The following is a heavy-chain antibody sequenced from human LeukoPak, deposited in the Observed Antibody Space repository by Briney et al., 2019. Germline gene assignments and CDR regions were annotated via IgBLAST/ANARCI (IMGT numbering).Heavy chain of an antibody. V-gene: IGHV4-30-4*01. CDR1: GGSISSGDYY. CDR2: IYYSGST. CDR3: ARYIVVVVAATPNAFDI. D-gene: IGHD2-15*01. Sequence: SQTLSLTCTVSGGSISSGDYYWSWIRQPPGKGLEWIGYIYYSGSTYYNPSLKSRVTISVDTSKNQFSLKLSSVTAADTAVNYCARYIVVVVAATPNAFDIWGQGTMVTVSS. J-gene: IGHJ3*02.